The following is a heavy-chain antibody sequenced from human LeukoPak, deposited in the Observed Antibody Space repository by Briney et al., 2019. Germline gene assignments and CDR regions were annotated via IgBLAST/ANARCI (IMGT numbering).Heavy chain of an antibody. CDR1: GYAFTSYD. CDR3: ARGGSSSTLDY. D-gene: IGHD6-6*01. V-gene: IGHV1-8*03. Sequence: ASVKVSCKASGYAFTSYDINWVRQATGQGLEWMGWMNPNSGNTGYAQKFQGRVTITRNTSISTAYMELSSLRPEDTAVYYCARGGSSSTLDYWGQGALVTVSS. J-gene: IGHJ4*02. CDR2: MNPNSGNT.